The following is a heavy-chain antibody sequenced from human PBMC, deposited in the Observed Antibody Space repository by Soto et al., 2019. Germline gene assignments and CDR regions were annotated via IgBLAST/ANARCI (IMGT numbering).Heavy chain of an antibody. CDR3: VRSSSNWGPDY. V-gene: IGHV3-33*01. D-gene: IGHD7-27*01. Sequence: QVQLVESGGGVVQPGRSLRLSCAASGFTFSNYGMHWVRQAPDKGLEWVAVIWYDGRNKYYADSLKGRFTISRDNSKNTLYLQMNSLRVEDTAVYYCVRSSSNWGPDYWGQGTLVTVSS. CDR2: IWYDGRNK. CDR1: GFTFSNYG. J-gene: IGHJ4*02.